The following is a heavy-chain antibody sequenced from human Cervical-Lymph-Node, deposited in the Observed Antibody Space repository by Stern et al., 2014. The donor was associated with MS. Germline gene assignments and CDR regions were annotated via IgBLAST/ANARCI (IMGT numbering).Heavy chain of an antibody. V-gene: IGHV1-69*01. CDR2: ITPLLGTT. J-gene: IGHJ4*02. CDR3: TRHQGGIAAF. CDR1: GGTFNTFD. Sequence: QVQLVQSGAEVRQPGSSMKVSCKASGGTFNTFDISWVRQTPGQGLEWLGGITPLLGTTNYARNFQGRVAISADESATTAYMAMTNRTTEDTALYFLTRHQGGIAAFRGQGTLVTVSS. D-gene: IGHD6-13*01.